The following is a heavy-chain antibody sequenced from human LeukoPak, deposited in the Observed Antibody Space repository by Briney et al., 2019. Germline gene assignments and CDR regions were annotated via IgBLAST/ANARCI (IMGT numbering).Heavy chain of an antibody. CDR1: GGSVSSGSYY. V-gene: IGHV4-61*01. Sequence: SETLSLTCTVSGGSVSSGSYYWSWIRQPPGKGLEWIGYIYNSGSTKYNPSLKSRVIISVDTSKNQFSLKMSSVTAADTAVYYCARYSNYVSGFDPWGRGTLVTVSS. J-gene: IGHJ5*02. D-gene: IGHD4-11*01. CDR2: IYNSGST. CDR3: ARYSNYVSGFDP.